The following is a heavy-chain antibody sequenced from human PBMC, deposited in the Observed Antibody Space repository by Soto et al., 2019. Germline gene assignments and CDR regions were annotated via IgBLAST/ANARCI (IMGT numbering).Heavy chain of an antibody. CDR1: GYTFTSYG. CDR2: IDAANGDT. CDR3: VRRHVSATGIDWFDP. D-gene: IGHD6-13*01. J-gene: IGHJ5*02. Sequence: ASVKVSCKASGYTFTSYGIHWVRQAPGQRLEWMGWIDAANGDTKYSPKFQGRVTITRDTSASTAYMELSSLRSEDTAVYYCVRRHVSATGIDWFDPWGQGTLVTVSS. V-gene: IGHV1-3*01.